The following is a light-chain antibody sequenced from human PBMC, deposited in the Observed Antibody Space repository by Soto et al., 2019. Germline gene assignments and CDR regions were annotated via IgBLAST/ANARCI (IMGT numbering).Light chain of an antibody. V-gene: IGKV3-15*01. J-gene: IGKJ1*01. CDR1: QGVGNN. CDR3: QPYNNWPPWT. Sequence: IVMTQSPATLSVSPGERATLSCRASQGVGNNLAWYQQKPGQAPRLLIYGASTRATGIPARFSGSGSGTDFPPPISGLQSEVFSFYYCQPYNNWPPWTFGKGTKGK. CDR2: GAS.